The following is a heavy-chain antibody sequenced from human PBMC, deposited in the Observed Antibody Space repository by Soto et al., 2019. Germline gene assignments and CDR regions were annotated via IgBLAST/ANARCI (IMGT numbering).Heavy chain of an antibody. V-gene: IGHV1-18*04. J-gene: IGHJ6*02. CDR1: AYTFTSHG. D-gene: IGHD6-6*01. CDR3: ARPIAAPGRYYSCGMDV. Sequence: ASVKVSCKASAYTFTSHGISWVRHAPGQGLEWMGWISAYNGNTNYAQKLQGRVTMTTDTSTSTAYMELRSLRSDDTAVYYCARPIAAPGRYYSCGMDVWGQGTTGTVSS. CDR2: ISAYNGNT.